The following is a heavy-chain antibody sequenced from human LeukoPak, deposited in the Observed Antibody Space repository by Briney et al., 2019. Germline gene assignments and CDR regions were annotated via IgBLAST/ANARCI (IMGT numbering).Heavy chain of an antibody. CDR2: ISSSSGTI. J-gene: IGHJ4*02. CDR3: ARGETAVTSMLPY. CDR1: GSSFSNFA. D-gene: IGHD4-17*01. V-gene: IGHV3-48*02. Sequence: PGGSLRLSCAASGSSFSNFAMNWVRQAPGKGLEWVSYISSSSGTIYYADSVKGRFTISRDNVKNSLYLQMNSLRDEDTAVYYCARGETAVTSMLPYWGQGTLVTVSS.